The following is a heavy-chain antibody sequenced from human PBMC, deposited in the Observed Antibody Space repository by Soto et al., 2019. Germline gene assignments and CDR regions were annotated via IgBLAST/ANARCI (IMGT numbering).Heavy chain of an antibody. CDR1: GYTFTSYG. J-gene: IGHJ4*02. Sequence: QVQLVQSGAEVKKPGASVKVSCKASGYTFTSYGISWVRQAPGQGLEWMGWISAYNGNTNYAQKLQGRVTMTTDTPTRTAYMELRSLRSDDTAVYYCARAVDDYGDYFGLSTVDYWGQGTLVTVSS. CDR3: ARAVDDYGDYFGLSTVDY. CDR2: ISAYNGNT. V-gene: IGHV1-18*01. D-gene: IGHD4-17*01.